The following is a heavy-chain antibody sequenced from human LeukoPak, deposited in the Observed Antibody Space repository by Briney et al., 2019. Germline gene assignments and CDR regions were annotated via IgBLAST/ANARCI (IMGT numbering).Heavy chain of an antibody. V-gene: IGHV3-9*01. CDR3: AKSGTYSSSSGYIDS. CDR2: ISWNSGNV. J-gene: IGHJ4*02. D-gene: IGHD6-6*01. Sequence: GGSLRLSCAASGFTFSNAWMSWVRQAPGKGLEWVSSISWNSGNVDYADSVKGRFTLSRDNAKNSLYLQMSSLRAEDTALYYCAKSGTYSSSSGYIDSWGQGTLVTVSS. CDR1: GFTFSNAW.